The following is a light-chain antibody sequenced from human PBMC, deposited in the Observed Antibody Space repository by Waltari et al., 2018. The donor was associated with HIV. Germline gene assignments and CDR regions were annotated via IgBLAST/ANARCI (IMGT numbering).Light chain of an antibody. J-gene: IGLJ2*01. CDR2: SNN. V-gene: IGLV1-44*01. CDR1: STNIGSYT. CDR3: ATWDDSLNGVV. Sequence: QSVLTQPPSASGTPGKRVSISCSGSSTNIGSYTDNWYQTPPGPAPKVLIYSNNQRPSEVPDRFSGSKSGTSVSLAISGLQSEDEADYYCATWDDSLNGVVFGGGTKLTV.